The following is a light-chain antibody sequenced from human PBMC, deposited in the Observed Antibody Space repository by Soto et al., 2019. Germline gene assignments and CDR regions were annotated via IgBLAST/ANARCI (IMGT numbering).Light chain of an antibody. Sequence: EIVMTQSPATLSVSPGESATLSCRASQSVSNNLTWYQQKPGQPPRLLIYGASTRATGVPGRFSGSGSGTEFPLTIRSLQSEDFAVYYWQQYNDWWTFGQGTKVEIK. V-gene: IGKV3-15*01. CDR3: QQYNDWWT. CDR2: GAS. CDR1: QSVSNN. J-gene: IGKJ1*01.